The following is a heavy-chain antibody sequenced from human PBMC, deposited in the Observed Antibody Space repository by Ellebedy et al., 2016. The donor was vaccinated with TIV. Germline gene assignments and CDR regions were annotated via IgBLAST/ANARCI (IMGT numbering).Heavy chain of an antibody. J-gene: IGHJ4*02. CDR3: ARGYDIGDYYLDS. V-gene: IGHV4-34*01. CDR1: GGSFSDYH. CDR2: INHSGST. D-gene: IGHD3-22*01. Sequence: SETLSLXXAVYGGSFSDYHWSWIRQLPGKGLEWIGEINHSGSTNYNPSLKSRLSISVDTSKNQFSLKLSSVTAADMAVYYCARGYDIGDYYLDSWGQGTLVTASS.